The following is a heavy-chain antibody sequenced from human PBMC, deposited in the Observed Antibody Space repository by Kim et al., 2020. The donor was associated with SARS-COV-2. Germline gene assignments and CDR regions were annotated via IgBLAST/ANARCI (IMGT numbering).Heavy chain of an antibody. CDR1: GFTFGDYA. CDR2: ISWNSGSI. Sequence: GGSLRLSCAASGFTFGDYAMHWVRQAPGKGLEWVSGISWNSGSIDYADSVKGRFTISRDNAKNSLYLQMNSLRAEDTAVYYCAKTNGHHYYMDFWGKGTTVTVSS. J-gene: IGHJ6*03. V-gene: IGHV3-9*01. D-gene: IGHD1-1*01. CDR3: AKTNGHHYYMDF.